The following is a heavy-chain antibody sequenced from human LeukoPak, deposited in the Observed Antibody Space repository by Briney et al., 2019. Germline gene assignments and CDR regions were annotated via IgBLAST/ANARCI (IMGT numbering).Heavy chain of an antibody. V-gene: IGHV3-9*01. J-gene: IGHJ4*02. CDR1: GFTFDDYA. Sequence: GGSLRLSCAASGFTFDDYAMHWVRQAPGKGLEWVSGISWNSGSIGYADSVKGRFTISRDNAKNSLYLQMNSLRAEDTAVYYCARFSLVVGAMGYYFDYWGQGTLVTVSS. CDR2: ISWNSGSI. D-gene: IGHD1-26*01. CDR3: ARFSLVVGAMGYYFDY.